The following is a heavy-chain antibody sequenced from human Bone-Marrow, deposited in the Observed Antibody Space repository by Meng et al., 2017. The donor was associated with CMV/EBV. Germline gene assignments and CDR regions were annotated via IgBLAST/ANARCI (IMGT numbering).Heavy chain of an antibody. D-gene: IGHD6-19*01. CDR3: ARASGYSSGWYLW. V-gene: IGHV4-34*01. Sequence: QGQLQQWGAGLLKPSETLSLTCAVYGGSFSGYYWSWIRQPPGKGLEWIGEINHSGSTNYNPSLKSRVTISVDTSKNQFSLKLSSVTAADTAVYYCARASGYSSGWYLWWGQGTLVTVSS. J-gene: IGHJ4*02. CDR1: GGSFSGYY. CDR2: INHSGST.